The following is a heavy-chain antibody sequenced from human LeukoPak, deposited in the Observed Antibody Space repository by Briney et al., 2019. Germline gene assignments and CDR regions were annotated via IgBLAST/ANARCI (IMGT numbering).Heavy chain of an antibody. CDR1: GFTFSSYG. CDR3: ARVSIMITFGGVNFDY. CDR2: IRYDGSNK. Sequence: GGSLRLSCAASGFTFSSYGMHWVRQAPGKGLEWVAFIRYDGSNKYYADSVKGRFTISRDNSKNTLYLQMNSLRAEDTAVYYCARVSIMITFGGVNFDYWGQGTLVTVSS. J-gene: IGHJ4*02. D-gene: IGHD3-16*01. V-gene: IGHV3-30*02.